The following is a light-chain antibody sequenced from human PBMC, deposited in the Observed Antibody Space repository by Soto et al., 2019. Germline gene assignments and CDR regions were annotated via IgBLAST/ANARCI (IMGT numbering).Light chain of an antibody. CDR1: QDISNY. J-gene: IGKJ4*01. CDR3: QQYDNLPLT. V-gene: IGKV1-33*01. CDR2: DAS. Sequence: IQMTQSPSSLSASVGDRVTITCQASQDISNYLNWYQQKPGKVPKLLIYDASNLETGVPSRFSGSGSGTDFTFTISSLQPEDIATYYCQQYDNLPLTFGGGTKVEIK.